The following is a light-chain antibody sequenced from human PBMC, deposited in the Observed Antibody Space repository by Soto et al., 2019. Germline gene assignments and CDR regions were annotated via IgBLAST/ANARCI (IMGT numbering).Light chain of an antibody. CDR2: KAS. Sequence: DIQMTQFPSTLSVSVGDRVTITYRASQNVNSWLAWYQQKPGKAPKLLIYKASNLENGVPSRFSGSGSGTEFTLTISGLQPDDFASYYCQQYNDYSGTFGQGTKVDIK. CDR3: QQYNDYSGT. V-gene: IGKV1-5*03. CDR1: QNVNSW. J-gene: IGKJ1*01.